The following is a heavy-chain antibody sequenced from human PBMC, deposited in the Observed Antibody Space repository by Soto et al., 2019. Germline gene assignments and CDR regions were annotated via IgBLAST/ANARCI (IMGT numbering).Heavy chain of an antibody. Sequence: EVQLVESGGGLVQPGGSLRLSCAASGFTFSSYSMNWVRQAPGKGLEWVSYISSSSSTIYYADSVKGRFTISRDNAKNSLYLQMNSLRDEDTAVYYCARNTVAGTPYNWFDPWDQGTLVTVSS. D-gene: IGHD6-19*01. CDR1: GFTFSSYS. CDR3: ARNTVAGTPYNWFDP. V-gene: IGHV3-48*02. J-gene: IGHJ5*02. CDR2: ISSSSSTI.